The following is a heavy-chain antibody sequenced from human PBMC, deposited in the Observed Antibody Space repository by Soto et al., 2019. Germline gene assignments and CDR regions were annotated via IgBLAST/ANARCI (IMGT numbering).Heavy chain of an antibody. CDR3: AKKLLWFGEQMYYFDY. J-gene: IGHJ4*02. CDR1: GLTFSSYA. Sequence: VGSLRLSCAASGLTFSSYAMSWVRQAPGKGLEWVSAISGSGGSTYYADSVKGRFTISRDNSKNTLYLQMNSLRAEDTAVYYCAKKLLWFGEQMYYFDYWGQGTLVTVSS. D-gene: IGHD3-10*01. CDR2: ISGSGGST. V-gene: IGHV3-23*01.